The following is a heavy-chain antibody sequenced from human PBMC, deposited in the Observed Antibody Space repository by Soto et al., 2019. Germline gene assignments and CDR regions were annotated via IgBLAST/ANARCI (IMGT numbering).Heavy chain of an antibody. D-gene: IGHD1-26*01. J-gene: IGHJ3*02. CDR1: GFTVSSNY. CDR2: IYSGGST. CDR3: ARDIGGSSPGGDAFDI. Sequence: GGSLRLSCAASGFTVSSNYMSWVRQAPGRGLEWVSVIYSGGSTYYADSVKGRFTISRDSSKNTLYLQMNSLRAEDTAVYYCARDIGGSSPGGDAFDIWGQGTMVTVSS. V-gene: IGHV3-66*01.